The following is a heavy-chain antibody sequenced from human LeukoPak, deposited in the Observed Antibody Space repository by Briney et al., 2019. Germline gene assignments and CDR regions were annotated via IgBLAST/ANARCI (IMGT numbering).Heavy chain of an antibody. CDR3: AGYRASEFDI. CDR2: IYYSGST. Sequence: PSETLSPTCTVSGGSISSYYWSWIRQPPGKGLEWIGYIYYSGSTNYNPSLKSRVTISVDTSKNQFSLKLSSVTAADTAVYYCAGYRASEFDIWGQGTMVTVSS. J-gene: IGHJ3*02. CDR1: GGSISSYY. D-gene: IGHD2-2*01. V-gene: IGHV4-59*01.